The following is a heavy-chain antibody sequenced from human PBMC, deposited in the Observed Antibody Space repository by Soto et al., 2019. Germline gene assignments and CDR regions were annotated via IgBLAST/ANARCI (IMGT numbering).Heavy chain of an antibody. V-gene: IGHV3-33*01. CDR3: ARDSRIAADGTQHQPLDY. Sequence: PGGSLRLSCAASGFTFSSYGMHWVRQAPGEGLEWVAVIWYDGSNKYYADSVKGRFTISRDNSKNTLYLQMNSLRAEDTAVYYCARDSRIAADGTQHQPLDYCGQGTLVTVSS. J-gene: IGHJ4*02. CDR1: GFTFSSYG. D-gene: IGHD6-13*01. CDR2: IWYDGSNK.